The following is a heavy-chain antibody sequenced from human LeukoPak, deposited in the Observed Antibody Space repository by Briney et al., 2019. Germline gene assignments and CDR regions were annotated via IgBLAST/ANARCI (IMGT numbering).Heavy chain of an antibody. D-gene: IGHD1-26*01. CDR3: ARQAWWETTTCAFDS. CDR2: IFHGDCDT. J-gene: IGHJ3*02. V-gene: IGHV5-51*01. Sequence: GESLQISCLGSGYSSTSYSIGWVRHMPGEGLEWMGIIFHGDCDTRYSASFQGQVTISADKSITTAYLQWSSLKAADTALYYCARQAWWETTTCAFDSWGQGTMVTVPS. CDR1: GYSSTSYS.